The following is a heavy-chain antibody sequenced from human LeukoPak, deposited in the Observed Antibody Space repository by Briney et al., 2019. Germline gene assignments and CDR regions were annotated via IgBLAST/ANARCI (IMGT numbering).Heavy chain of an antibody. J-gene: IGHJ4*02. V-gene: IGHV4-39*01. CDR3: ARLSAWWLADY. Sequence: SETLSLTCTVSGGSITTSTCYWGWIRQPPGKGLEWIGSVYHSGSTYYTPSLKSRLTISVDTSKNQFSLKLRSVIATDTAVYYCARLSAWWLADYWGQGTQVTVSS. CDR1: GGSITTSTCY. D-gene: IGHD2-15*01. CDR2: VYHSGST.